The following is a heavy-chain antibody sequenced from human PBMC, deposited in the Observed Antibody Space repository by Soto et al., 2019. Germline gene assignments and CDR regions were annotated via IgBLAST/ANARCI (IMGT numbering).Heavy chain of an antibody. V-gene: IGHV3-23*01. CDR2: ISGSGGST. CDR3: ARDLSTTPFYYDILTGYDY. CDR1: GFTFSSYA. D-gene: IGHD3-9*01. Sequence: GGSLRLSCAASGFTFSSYAMSWVRQAPGKGLEWVSAISGSGGSTSYADSVKGRFTISRDNAKNTLYLQMNSLRAEDTAVYYCARDLSTTPFYYDILTGYDYWGQGTLVTVSS. J-gene: IGHJ4*02.